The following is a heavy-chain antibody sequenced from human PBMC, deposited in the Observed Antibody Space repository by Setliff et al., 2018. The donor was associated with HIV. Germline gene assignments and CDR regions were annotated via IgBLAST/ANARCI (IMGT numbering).Heavy chain of an antibody. D-gene: IGHD2-21*02. CDR3: ARDYQPFFYSYSYMDV. V-gene: IGHV3-7*01. CDR1: GFTFSSYW. Sequence: HPGGSLRLSCTVSGFTFSSYWMNWVRQAPGKGLEWVANINEDGSEKYYVRSVKGRFTISRDNAKNSLSLQMSDLRAGDSAVYYCARDYQPFFYSYSYMDVWGKGTTVTVSS. CDR2: INEDGSEK. J-gene: IGHJ6*04.